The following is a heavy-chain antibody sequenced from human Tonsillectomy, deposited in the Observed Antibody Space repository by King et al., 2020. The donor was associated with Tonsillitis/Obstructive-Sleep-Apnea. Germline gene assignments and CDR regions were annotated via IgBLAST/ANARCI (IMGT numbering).Heavy chain of an antibody. J-gene: IGHJ3*02. CDR1: GFTFSSYW. V-gene: IGHV3-7*04. CDR3: AREKDRFLEGLAPVGAFDI. CDR2: IKQDGSEK. D-gene: IGHD3-3*01. Sequence: VQLVESGGGLVQPGGALRLSCAASGFTFSSYWMTWVRQAPGKRLEWVANIKQDGSEKYYVDSVKGRFTISRDNAKNSMYLQMSSLRAKDTAVYYCAREKDRFLEGLAPVGAFDIWGQGTMVTVSS.